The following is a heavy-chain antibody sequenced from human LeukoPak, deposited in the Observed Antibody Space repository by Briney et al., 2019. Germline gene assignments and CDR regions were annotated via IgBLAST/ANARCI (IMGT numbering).Heavy chain of an antibody. CDR2: ILFRGAT. Sequence: TSETLSLTCTVSGDSISSYSYYWAWIRQPPGKGLEWIGSILFRGATYYNPSLKPRIIMSVDTSQNHFSLKLTSVTAADRAVYFCARESGDTRTVNSFDFWGRGTLITVSS. CDR3: ARESGDTRTVNSFDF. CDR1: GDSISSYSYY. D-gene: IGHD2-21*01. J-gene: IGHJ4*01. V-gene: IGHV4-39*07.